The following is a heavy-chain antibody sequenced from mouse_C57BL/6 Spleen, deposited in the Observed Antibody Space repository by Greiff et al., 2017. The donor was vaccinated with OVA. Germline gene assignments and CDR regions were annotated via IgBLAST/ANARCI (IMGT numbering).Heavy chain of an antibody. V-gene: IGHV1-55*01. CDR3: AYGNYVDYYAMDY. CDR1: GYTFTSYW. Sequence: VQLQEPGAELVKPGASVKMSCKASGYTFTSYWITWVKQRPGQGLEWIGDIYPGSGSTNYNEKFKSKATLTVDTSSSTAYMQLRSLTSEYSAVHYCAYGNYVDYYAMDYWGQGTSVTVSS. J-gene: IGHJ4*01. D-gene: IGHD2-1*01. CDR2: IYPGSGST.